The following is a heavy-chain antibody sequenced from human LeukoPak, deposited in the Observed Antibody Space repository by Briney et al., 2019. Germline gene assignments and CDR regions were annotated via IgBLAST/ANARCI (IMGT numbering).Heavy chain of an antibody. CDR1: GGSFSGYY. Sequence: SETLSLTCAVYGGSFSGYYWSWIRQPPGKGLEWIGEINHSGSTNYNPSLKSRVTISVDTSKNQFSLKLSSVTAADTAVYYCASAAWIDKGQYYYDSSGYYYGHDYWGQGTLVTVSS. CDR2: INHSGST. J-gene: IGHJ4*02. CDR3: ASAAWIDKGQYYYDSSGYYYGHDY. V-gene: IGHV4-34*01. D-gene: IGHD3-22*01.